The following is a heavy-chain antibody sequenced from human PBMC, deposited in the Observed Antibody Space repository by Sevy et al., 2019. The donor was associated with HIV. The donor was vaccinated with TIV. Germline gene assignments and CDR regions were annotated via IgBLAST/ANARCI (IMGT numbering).Heavy chain of an antibody. D-gene: IGHD3-22*01. J-gene: IGHJ4*02. CDR3: ARDFDSSGYYQHGGY. CDR1: GFTFCSYA. CDR2: ISYDGSNK. V-gene: IGHV3-30-3*01. Sequence: GESLKISCAASGFTFCSYAMHWVRQAPGKGLEWVAVISYDGSNKYYADSVKGRFTISRDNSKNTLYLQMNSLRAEDTAVYYCARDFDSSGYYQHGGYWGQGTLVTVSS.